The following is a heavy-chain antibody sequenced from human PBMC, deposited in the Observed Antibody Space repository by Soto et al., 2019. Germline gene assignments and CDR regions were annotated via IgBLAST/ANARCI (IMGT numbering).Heavy chain of an antibody. CDR2: ISYDGSNK. CDR1: GFTFSSYG. J-gene: IGHJ4*02. CDR3: AKGGSSSWYFDY. V-gene: IGHV3-30*18. D-gene: IGHD6-13*01. Sequence: GSLRLSCAASGFTFSSYGMHWVRQAPGKGLEWVAVISYDGSNKYYADSVKGRFTISRDNSKNTLYLQMNSLRAEDTAVYYCAKGGSSSWYFDYWGQGTLVTVSS.